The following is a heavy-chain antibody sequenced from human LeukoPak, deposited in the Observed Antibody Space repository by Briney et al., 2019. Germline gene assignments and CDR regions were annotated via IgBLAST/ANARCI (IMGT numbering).Heavy chain of an antibody. CDR2: IYYSGST. D-gene: IGHD3-22*01. CDR1: GGSFSGYY. J-gene: IGHJ2*01. Sequence: SETLSLTCAVYGGSFSGYYWSWIRQPPGKGLEWIGYIYYSGSTNYNPSLKSRVTISVDTSKNQFSLKLSSVTAADTAVYYCARRYVSYYYDSSGSHWYFDLWGRGTLVTVSS. CDR3: ARRYVSYYYDSSGSHWYFDL. V-gene: IGHV4-59*08.